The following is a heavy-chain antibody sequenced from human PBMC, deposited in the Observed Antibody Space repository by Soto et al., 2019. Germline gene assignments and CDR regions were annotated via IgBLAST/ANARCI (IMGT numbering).Heavy chain of an antibody. D-gene: IGHD3-22*01. J-gene: IGHJ4*02. CDR2: IIPIFGTA. CDR1: GGTFSSYA. Sequence: QVQLVQSGAEVKKPGSSVKVSCKASGGTFSSYAISWVRQAPGQGLEWMGGIIPIFGTANYAQKFQGRVTITADKSTSTAYMELSSLRSEDTAVYYCARGSRKFYYDSSGYFHFDYWGQGTLVTVSS. V-gene: IGHV1-69*06. CDR3: ARGSRKFYYDSSGYFHFDY.